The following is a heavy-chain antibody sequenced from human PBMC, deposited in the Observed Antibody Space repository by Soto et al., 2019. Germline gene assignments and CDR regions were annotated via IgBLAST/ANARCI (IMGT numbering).Heavy chain of an antibody. J-gene: IGHJ5*02. CDR1: GGSISSYY. V-gene: IGHV4-59*01. D-gene: IGHD1-7*01. CDR3: ARGGNWNYGWFDP. CDR2: IYYSGST. Sequence: SETLSLTCTVSGGSISSYYWSWIRQPPGKGLEWIGYIYYSGSTNYNPSLKSRVTISVDTSKNQFSLKLSSVTAADTAVYYCARGGNWNYGWFDPWGQGTLVTVSS.